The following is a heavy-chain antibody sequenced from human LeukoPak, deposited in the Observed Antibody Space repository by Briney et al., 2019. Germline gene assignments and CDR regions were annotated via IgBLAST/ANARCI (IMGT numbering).Heavy chain of an antibody. CDR1: GFTFSSYA. D-gene: IGHD3-3*02. V-gene: IGHV3-23*01. Sequence: GGSLRLSCAASGFTFSSYAMSWVRQAPGKGLEWVSAISGSGGSTYYADSVKGRFTISRDNSKNTLYLQMNSLRAEDTAVYYCARAHLWPYGMDVWGLGTTVTVSS. J-gene: IGHJ6*02. CDR2: ISGSGGST. CDR3: ARAHLWPYGMDV.